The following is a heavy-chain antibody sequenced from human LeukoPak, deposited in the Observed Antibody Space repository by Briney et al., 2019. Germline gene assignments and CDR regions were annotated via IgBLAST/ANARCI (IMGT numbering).Heavy chain of an antibody. V-gene: IGHV4-4*07. Sequence: SETLSLTCTVSGGSVSSYHWTWIRQPAGRGLEWIGRLYSSGSTNYNPSLKSRLTMSLDTSKNQFSLKLNSVTAADTAVYFCARGEVVTRKVDIWGQGTMVTVSS. CDR3: ARGEVVTRKVDI. CDR1: GGSVSSYH. CDR2: LYSSGST. D-gene: IGHD3-22*01. J-gene: IGHJ3*02.